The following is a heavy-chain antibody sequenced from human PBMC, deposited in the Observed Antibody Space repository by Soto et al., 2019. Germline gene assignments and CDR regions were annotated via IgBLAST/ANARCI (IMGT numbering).Heavy chain of an antibody. J-gene: IGHJ5*02. D-gene: IGHD6-19*01. Sequence: SETLSLTCTVSGGSISSSSYYWGWIRQPPGKGLEWIGSIYYSGSTYYNPSLKSRVTISVDTSKNQFSLKLSSVTAADTAVYYCARHGDSSGWYNWFDPWGQGTLVTVSS. CDR3: ARHGDSSGWYNWFDP. V-gene: IGHV4-39*01. CDR1: GGSISSSSYY. CDR2: IYYSGST.